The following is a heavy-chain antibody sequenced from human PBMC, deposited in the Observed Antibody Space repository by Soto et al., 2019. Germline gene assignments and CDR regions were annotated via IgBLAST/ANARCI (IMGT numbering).Heavy chain of an antibody. V-gene: IGHV4-59*08. Sequence: SETLSLTCTVSGGSISSYYWSWIRQPPGKGLEWIGYIYYSGSTNYNPSLKSRVTISVDTSKNQFSLKLSSVTAADTAVYYCGRRISGYYGSGSYYMYYYYGMDVWGQGTTVTVS. CDR3: GRRISGYYGSGSYYMYYYYGMDV. J-gene: IGHJ6*02. CDR1: GGSISSYY. D-gene: IGHD3-10*01. CDR2: IYYSGST.